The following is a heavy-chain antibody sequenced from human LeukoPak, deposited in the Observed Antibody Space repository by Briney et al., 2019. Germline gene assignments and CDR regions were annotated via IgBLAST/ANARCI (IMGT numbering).Heavy chain of an antibody. Sequence: PGGSLRLSCAASGFTFSSYALSWVRQAPGKGPKWVSAISGSGASTYYADSVKGRFTISRDNSKNTLYLQMNSLRGEDTAVYYCAKDQGSYGFDYWGQGTLVTVSS. J-gene: IGHJ4*02. V-gene: IGHV3-23*01. CDR1: GFTFSSYA. CDR3: AKDQGSYGFDY. CDR2: ISGSGAST. D-gene: IGHD5-18*01.